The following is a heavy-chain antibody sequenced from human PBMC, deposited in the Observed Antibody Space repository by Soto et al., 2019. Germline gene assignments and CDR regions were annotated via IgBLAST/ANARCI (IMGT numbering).Heavy chain of an antibody. CDR2: ITDNGGST. D-gene: IGHD2-15*01. J-gene: IGHJ4*02. CDR3: AKDRATPSAVDH. V-gene: IGHV3-23*01. Sequence: LRPSCAASGFTFSREGISWVRQSPCQVLYLISRITDNGGSTYYADSVKGRFTISRDNTKNTRFLQMNSLRAEDTAVTYCAKDRATPSAVDHWGQAALVTVSS. CDR1: GFTFSREG.